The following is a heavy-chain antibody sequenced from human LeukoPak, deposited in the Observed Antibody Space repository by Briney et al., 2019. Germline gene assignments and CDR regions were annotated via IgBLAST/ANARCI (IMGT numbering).Heavy chain of an antibody. D-gene: IGHD2-2*02. CDR2: VSRSSVYI. CDR3: AKSKYCSTAGCYTGLDH. CDR1: GFAFSSYP. V-gene: IGHV3-21*04. Sequence: GGSLRLSCAASGFAFSSYPMNWVRQAPGKGLEWVSSVSRSSVYIDYADSVKGRFTISRDNTKNSLYLQMDSLRLEDTALYYCAKSKYCSTAGCYTGLDHWGRGTLVTVSS. J-gene: IGHJ4*02.